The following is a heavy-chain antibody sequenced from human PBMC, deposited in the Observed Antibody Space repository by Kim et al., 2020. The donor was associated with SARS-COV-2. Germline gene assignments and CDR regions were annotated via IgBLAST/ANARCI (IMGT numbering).Heavy chain of an antibody. CDR3: ARGYYDSSLDY. J-gene: IGHJ4*02. CDR1: GGSISSYY. CDR2: IYYSGST. D-gene: IGHD3-22*01. Sequence: SETLSLTCTVSGGSISSYYWSWIRQPPGKGLEWIGYIYYSGSTNYNPSLKSRVTISVDTSKNQFSLKLSSVTAADTAVYYCARGYYDSSLDYWGQGTLVT. V-gene: IGHV4-59*01.